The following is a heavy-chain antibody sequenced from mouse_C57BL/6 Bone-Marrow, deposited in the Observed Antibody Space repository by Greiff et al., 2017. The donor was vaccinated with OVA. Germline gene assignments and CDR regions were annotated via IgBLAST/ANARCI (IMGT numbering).Heavy chain of an antibody. CDR3: ARYDYYGSGAMDY. Sequence: VQLQQSGAELARPGASVKLSCKASGYTFTSYGISWVKQRTGPGLEWIGEIYPRSGNTYYNEKFQGKATLTADKSSSTAYMELRSLTSEDSAVYFCARYDYYGSGAMDYGGQGTAVTVSS. CDR1: GYTFTSYG. J-gene: IGHJ4*01. CDR2: IYPRSGNT. V-gene: IGHV1-81*01. D-gene: IGHD1-1*01.